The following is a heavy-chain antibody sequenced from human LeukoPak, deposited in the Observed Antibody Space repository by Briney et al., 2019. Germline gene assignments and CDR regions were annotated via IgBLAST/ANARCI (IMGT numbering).Heavy chain of an antibody. CDR1: GGSFSGYY. CDR3: ARGVPKSYDSGSYPDY. V-gene: IGHV4-34*01. J-gene: IGHJ4*02. CDR2: INHSGST. Sequence: SETLSLTCAVYGGSFSGYYWSWIRQPPGKGLEWIGEINHSGSTNYNPSLKSRVTISVDTSKNQFSLKLSSVTAADTAVYYCARGVPKSYDSGSYPDYWGPGTLVTVSS. D-gene: IGHD3-10*01.